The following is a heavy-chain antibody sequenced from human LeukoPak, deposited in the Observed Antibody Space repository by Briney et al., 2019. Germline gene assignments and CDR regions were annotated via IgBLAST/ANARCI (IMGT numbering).Heavy chain of an antibody. CDR1: GGSISSSSYY. CDR3: ARRTKYTFFY. CDR2: IYYSGST. Sequence: SETLSLTFTVSGGSISSSSYYWGWIRQPPGKGLEWIGSIYYSGSTYYNPSLKSRVTISVDTSKNQFSLKVSSVTAADTAVYYCARRTKYTFFYWGERTLVTVSS. D-gene: IGHD1-7*01. J-gene: IGHJ4*02. V-gene: IGHV4-39*01.